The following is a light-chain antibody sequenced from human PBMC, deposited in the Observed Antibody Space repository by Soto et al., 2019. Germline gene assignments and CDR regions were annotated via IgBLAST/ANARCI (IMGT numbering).Light chain of an antibody. J-gene: IGKJ4*01. CDR2: GAS. Sequence: IQMTQSPSFLSASVGDRVTISCRARQTISTCLNWYQQKPGKAPELLIYGASNLQSGVPSRFSGGGSGTDFTLTISSLQPEDSAAYYCQHSNSSPLTFGGGTKVEFK. CDR1: QTISTC. V-gene: IGKV1-39*01. CDR3: QHSNSSPLT.